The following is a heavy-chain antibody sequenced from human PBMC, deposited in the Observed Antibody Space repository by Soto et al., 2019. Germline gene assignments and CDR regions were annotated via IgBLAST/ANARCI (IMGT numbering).Heavy chain of an antibody. CDR2: IIPIFGTA. V-gene: IGHV1-69*13. CDR1: GGTFSSYA. D-gene: IGHD4-17*01. J-gene: IGHJ6*02. CDR3: ARADSDYGDYYYGMDV. Sequence: ASVKVSCKASGGTFSSYAISWVRQAPGQGLEWMGGIIPIFGTANYAQKFQGRVTITADESTGTAYMELSSLRSEDTAVYYCARADSDYGDYYYGMDVWGQGTTVTVSS.